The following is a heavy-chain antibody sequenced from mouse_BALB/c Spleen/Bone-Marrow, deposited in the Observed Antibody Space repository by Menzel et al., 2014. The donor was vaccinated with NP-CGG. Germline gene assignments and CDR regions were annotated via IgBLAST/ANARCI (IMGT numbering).Heavy chain of an antibody. CDR1: SYAFRSYW. CDR3: ARRGDTYGSSYEEY. D-gene: IGHD1-1*01. CDR2: IYPGDGDN. J-gene: IGHJ2*01. Sequence: VQLPQSGPELVRPGSSVNISCKASSYAFRSYWMNWVKQRPGPGLAWIGQIYPGDGDNNYNGKFQGRATLTADKSSSTAYMQLSILTCEGYEVYFCARRGDTYGSSYEEYWGQGPTPTGPS. V-gene: IGHV1-80*01.